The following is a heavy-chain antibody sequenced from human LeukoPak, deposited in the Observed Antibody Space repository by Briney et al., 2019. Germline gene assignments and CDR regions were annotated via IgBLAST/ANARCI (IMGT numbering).Heavy chain of an antibody. CDR1: GFTFSSYE. Sequence: GSLRLSCAASGFTFSSYEMNWVRQAPGKGLAWVSRINTDGSSTSYADSVKGRFTISRDNAKNTLYLQMNSLRAEDTAVYYCARDYFTFGGVIVASWGQGTLVTVSS. J-gene: IGHJ5*02. D-gene: IGHD3-16*02. CDR2: INTDGSST. V-gene: IGHV3-74*01. CDR3: ARDYFTFGGVIVAS.